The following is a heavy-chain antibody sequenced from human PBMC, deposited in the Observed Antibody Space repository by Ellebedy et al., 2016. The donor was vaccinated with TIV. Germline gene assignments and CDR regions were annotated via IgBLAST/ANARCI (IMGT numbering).Heavy chain of an antibody. V-gene: IGHV3-30-3*01. CDR3: ARRATVSYYGIDL. Sequence: GGSLRLSCAASGFTFTSYAMHWVRQAPGKGLEWVAIVSYDGINKYYADSVKGRFTISGDNSKSTLSLQMNSLRVEDTALYYCARRATVSYYGIDLWGQGTTVTVSS. CDR1: GFTFTSYA. J-gene: IGHJ6*02. CDR2: VSYDGINK. D-gene: IGHD3-10*01.